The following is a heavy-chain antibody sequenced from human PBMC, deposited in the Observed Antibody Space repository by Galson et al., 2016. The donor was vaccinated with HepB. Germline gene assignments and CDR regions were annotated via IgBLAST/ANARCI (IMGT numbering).Heavy chain of an antibody. CDR3: AREGGGYDH. D-gene: IGHD5-24*01. J-gene: IGHJ4*02. CDR2: ISINNGYT. V-gene: IGHV1-18*01. Sequence: SVKVSCKASGYTFTNYGISWVRQAPGQGLEWMGWISINNGYTRYAQKFQGRVAVTTDTSTNTVYMELRSLRSVDTAVYYCAREGGGYDHWGQGTLVTVSS. CDR1: GYTFTNYG.